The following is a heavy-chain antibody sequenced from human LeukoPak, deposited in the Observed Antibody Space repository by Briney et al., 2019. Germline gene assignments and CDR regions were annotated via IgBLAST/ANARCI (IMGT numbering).Heavy chain of an antibody. CDR1: GFTFSTYG. CDR3: AKDLGTAMVVFTD. V-gene: IGHV3-30*18. CDR2: ISYDGSNK. J-gene: IGHJ4*02. Sequence: GGSLRLSCAASGFTFSTYGMHWVRQAPGKGLEWVAVISYDGSNKYYADSVKGRFTISRDNSKNTLYLQMNSLRAEDTAVYYCAKDLGTAMVVFTDWGQGTLVTVSS. D-gene: IGHD5-18*01.